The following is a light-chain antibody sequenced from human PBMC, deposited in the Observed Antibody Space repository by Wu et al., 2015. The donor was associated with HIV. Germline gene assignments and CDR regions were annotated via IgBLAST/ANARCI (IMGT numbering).Light chain of an antibody. Sequence: EIVLTQSPDTLSLSPGERATLSCGASQRVSGSYLAWYQHKPGQPPRLLIYGASDRAPGIPDRFSGSQSGTDFTLTIKRLEPEDFAVYYCQRYGSSPRTFGQGTKVEIK. CDR3: QRYGSSPRT. V-gene: IGKV3-20*01. CDR2: GAS. J-gene: IGKJ1*01. CDR1: QRVSGSY.